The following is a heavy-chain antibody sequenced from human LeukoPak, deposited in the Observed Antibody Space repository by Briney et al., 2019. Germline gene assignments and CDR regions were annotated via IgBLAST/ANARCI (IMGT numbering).Heavy chain of an antibody. V-gene: IGHV3-48*01. CDR1: GFTFSSYS. Sequence: PGGSLRLSCAAPGFTFSSYSMNWVRQAPGKGLEWVPYISSSGSTIYYADSVKGRFTISRDNSKNTLYLQMNSLRAEDTALYYCAKDIHGDLSYFDYWGPGTLVTVS. D-gene: IGHD4-17*01. CDR3: AKDIHGDLSYFDY. J-gene: IGHJ4*02. CDR2: ISSSGSTI.